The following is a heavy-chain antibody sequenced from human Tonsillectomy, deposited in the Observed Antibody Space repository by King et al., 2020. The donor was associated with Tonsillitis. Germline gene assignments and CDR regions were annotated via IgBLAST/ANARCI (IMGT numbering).Heavy chain of an antibody. Sequence: VQLVVSGGGLVQPGGSLRLSCAASGFSFSSYAMSWVRQAPGKGLEWVSAISGSGGSTFYAESVKGRFTISRDNSKKTLYLQMNSLRVEDTAVYYCAVTGVPNYYYYYGMDVWGQGTTATVSS. CDR3: AVTGVPNYYYYYGMDV. J-gene: IGHJ6*02. CDR2: ISGSGGST. D-gene: IGHD3-9*01. V-gene: IGHV3-23*04. CDR1: GFSFSSYA.